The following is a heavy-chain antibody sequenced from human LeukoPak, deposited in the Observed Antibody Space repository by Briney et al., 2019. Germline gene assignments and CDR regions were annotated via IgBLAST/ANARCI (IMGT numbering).Heavy chain of an antibody. CDR1: GYTSTTYY. CDR2: INPSGGGT. Sequence: GASVKVSCKASGYTSTTYYMHWVRQAPGQGLEWMAIINPSGGGTNYAQKFQGRVTMTRDMSTSTVYMELSSLRSEDTAVYYCAREGSGINAFDIWGQGTMVTVSS. D-gene: IGHD3-10*01. J-gene: IGHJ3*02. CDR3: AREGSGINAFDI. V-gene: IGHV1-46*01.